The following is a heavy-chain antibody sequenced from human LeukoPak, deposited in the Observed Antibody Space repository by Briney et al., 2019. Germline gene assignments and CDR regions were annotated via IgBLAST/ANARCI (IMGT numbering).Heavy chain of an antibody. CDR1: GGSIRSGNSY. J-gene: IGHJ4*02. CDR3: ARENMFYHDSRGYCLSYYFDY. CDR2: IYTSGST. Sequence: SQTLSLTCAVSGGSIRSGNSYWSWIRQPAGKGLEWIGRIYTSGSTKYNPSLKSRVTISIDTAKNQFSLELSSVTAADTAVYYCARENMFYHDSRGYCLSYYFDYWGQGTLVTVSS. V-gene: IGHV4-61*02. D-gene: IGHD3-22*01.